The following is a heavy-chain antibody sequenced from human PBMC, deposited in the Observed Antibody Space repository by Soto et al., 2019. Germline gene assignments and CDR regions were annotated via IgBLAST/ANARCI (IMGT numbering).Heavy chain of an antibody. CDR2: IKQDGSEK. CDR3: ARRSSGRLTTAWAPLDW. D-gene: IGHD2-15*01. CDR1: GFTFTTYW. J-gene: IGHJ4*02. V-gene: IGHV3-7*03. Sequence: GGSLRLSCAASGFTFTTYWMTWVRQAPGKGLEWVANIKQDGSEKFYVGSVRGRFTISRDNAKNSMYLQTNSLRAKDTAVYYCARRSSGRLTTAWAPLDWWGQGTLVTVSS.